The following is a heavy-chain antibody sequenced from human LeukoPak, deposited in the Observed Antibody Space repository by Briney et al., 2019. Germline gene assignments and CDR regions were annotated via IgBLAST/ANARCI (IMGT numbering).Heavy chain of an antibody. Sequence: SETLSLTCTVSGGSISSTSYYWGWIRQPPGRGLEWIGYIHYSGSTNYNPSLKSRVTISVDTSKNQFSLNLSSVTAADTAVYYCARDRLDFYYYYGMDVWGQGTTVTVSS. D-gene: IGHD6-25*01. J-gene: IGHJ6*02. CDR2: IHYSGST. CDR3: ARDRLDFYYYYGMDV. CDR1: GGSISSTSYY. V-gene: IGHV4-61*01.